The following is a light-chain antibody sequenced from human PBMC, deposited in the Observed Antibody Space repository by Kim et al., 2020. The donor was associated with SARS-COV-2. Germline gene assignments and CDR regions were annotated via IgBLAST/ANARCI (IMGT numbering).Light chain of an antibody. J-gene: IGKJ5*01. CDR2: DAS. CDR1: QDITNY. V-gene: IGKV1-33*01. CDR3: QQYDTRPIT. Sequence: DIQMTQSPSSLSASIGDRVTITCQASQDITNYLNWYQHKPGKAPKLLITDASNLQSGVPSRFRGSGSGAHYTFTISSLQPEDVATYYCQQYDTRPITLGQGTRLETK.